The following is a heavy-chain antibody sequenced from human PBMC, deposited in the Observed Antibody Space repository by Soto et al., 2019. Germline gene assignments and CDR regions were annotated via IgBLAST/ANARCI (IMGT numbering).Heavy chain of an antibody. Sequence: GGSLRLSCAASGFTFSSSWMHWVRQAPGKGLVWVSHINSDGTDTNYADSVKGRFTISRDNAKNTVYLQMNSLRAEDTAVYYCARDWSYALNYLGQGSLVTVSS. D-gene: IGHD3-16*01. CDR3: ARDWSYALNY. J-gene: IGHJ4*02. CDR1: GFTFSSSW. V-gene: IGHV3-74*01. CDR2: INSDGTDT.